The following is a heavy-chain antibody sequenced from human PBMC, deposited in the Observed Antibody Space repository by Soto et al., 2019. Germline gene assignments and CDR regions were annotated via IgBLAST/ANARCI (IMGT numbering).Heavy chain of an antibody. J-gene: IGHJ6*03. V-gene: IGHV4-39*01. D-gene: IGHD4-17*01. CDR2: IYYSGST. CDR3: ARSSPTNTVTTFNYYYYYYMDV. Sequence: SETLSLTCTVSGGSISSSSYYWGWIRQPPGKGLEWIGSIYYSGSTYYNPSLKSRVTISVDTSKNQFSLKLSSVTAADTAVYYCARSSPTNTVTTFNYYYYYYMDVWGKGTTVTVSS. CDR1: GGSISSSSYY.